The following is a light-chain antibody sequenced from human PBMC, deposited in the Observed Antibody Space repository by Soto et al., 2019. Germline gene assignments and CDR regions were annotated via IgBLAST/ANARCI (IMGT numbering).Light chain of an antibody. CDR3: QQSYSTPLT. V-gene: IGKV1-39*01. CDR2: AAS. Sequence: DIQMTQSPSSLSASVGDRVTITCRASQSISSYFNWYQQKPGKAPKLLIYAASSLQSGVPSMFSGSGSGTDFTLTISSLQPEDFATYYCQQSYSTPLTFGGGTKVEIK. J-gene: IGKJ4*01. CDR1: QSISSY.